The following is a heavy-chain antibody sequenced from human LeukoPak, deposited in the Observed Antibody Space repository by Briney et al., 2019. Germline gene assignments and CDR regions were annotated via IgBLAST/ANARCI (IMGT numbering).Heavy chain of an antibody. J-gene: IGHJ5*02. Sequence: PSETLSLTCTVSGGSISSGGYFWSWIRQHPGKGLEWIGSIYYSGSTYYNPSLKSRVIISVDTSKNQFSLKLSSVTAADTAVYYCARDASCSSTSCYEANWFDPWGQGTLVTVSS. V-gene: IGHV4-31*03. CDR2: IYYSGST. CDR1: GGSISSGGYF. D-gene: IGHD2-2*01. CDR3: ARDASCSSTSCYEANWFDP.